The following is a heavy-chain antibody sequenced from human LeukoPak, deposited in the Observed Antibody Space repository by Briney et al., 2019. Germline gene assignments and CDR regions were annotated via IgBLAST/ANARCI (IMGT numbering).Heavy chain of an antibody. CDR3: ATALGTTVTTTSPWFDP. Sequence: ASVKVSCKASGYTFTGYYMHWVRQAPGQGLEWMGWINPNSGGTNYVQKFQGRVTMTRDTSISTAYMELSRVRSDDTAVYYCATALGTTVTTTSPWFDPWGQGTLVTVSS. V-gene: IGHV1-2*02. D-gene: IGHD4-17*01. J-gene: IGHJ5*02. CDR2: INPNSGGT. CDR1: GYTFTGYY.